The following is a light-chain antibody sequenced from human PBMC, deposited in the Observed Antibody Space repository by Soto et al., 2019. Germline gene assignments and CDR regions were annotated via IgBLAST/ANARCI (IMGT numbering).Light chain of an antibody. CDR1: SGSVSTSYY. Sequence: QTVVTQEPSFSASPGGTVTLTCGLSSGSVSTSYYPSWYQQTPGQAPRTLIYSTNTRSSGVPDRFSGSILGNKAALPITGAQADDESDYYCVLYMGSGISVFGGGTKLTVL. V-gene: IGLV8-61*01. CDR2: STN. CDR3: VLYMGSGISV. J-gene: IGLJ3*02.